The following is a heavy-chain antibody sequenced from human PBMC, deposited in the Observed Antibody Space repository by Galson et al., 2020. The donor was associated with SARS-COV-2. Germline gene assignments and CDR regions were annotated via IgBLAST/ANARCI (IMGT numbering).Heavy chain of an antibody. CDR2: ISHSGST. Sequence: SQTLSLTCGVYGGSFSDYSWTWVRQPPGKGLEWIGEISHSGSTNHSPSLKSRVFMSVDTSKNQFSLKLRSVTAADTAVYYCARGGSRPVMVFDYYYFYMDVWGKGTTVTVSS. V-gene: IGHV4-34*01. CDR3: ARGGSRPVMVFDYYYFYMDV. J-gene: IGHJ6*03. D-gene: IGHD5-18*01. CDR1: GGSFSDYS.